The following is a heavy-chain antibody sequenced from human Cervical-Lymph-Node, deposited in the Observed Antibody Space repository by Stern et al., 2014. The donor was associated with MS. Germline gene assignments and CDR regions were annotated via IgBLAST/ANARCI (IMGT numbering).Heavy chain of an antibody. Sequence: QVQLVESGGGVVQPGTSLRLSCAASGFTFSSYGMHWVPQAPGTGLEGGPLPWYDGSTAYYTNSVKGRFTISRDNSKNTLSLQMNSLTAEDTAVYYCARGHIPYAYNYLFDYWGQGTLVTVSS. CDR2: PWYDGSTA. D-gene: IGHD5-24*01. CDR1: GFTFSSYG. J-gene: IGHJ4*02. V-gene: IGHV3-33*01. CDR3: ARGHIPYAYNYLFDY.